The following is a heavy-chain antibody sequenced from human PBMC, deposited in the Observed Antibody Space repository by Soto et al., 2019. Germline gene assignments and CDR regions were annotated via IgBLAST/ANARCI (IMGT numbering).Heavy chain of an antibody. CDR2: INPNSGGT. CDR1: GYTFSDYY. D-gene: IGHD1-1*01. V-gene: IGHV1-2*02. Sequence: ASVKVSCKASGYTFSDYYIHWVRQAPGQGLEWMGWINPNSGGTKYAPKFQGGVTMTRDTSITTAYMELSRLRAGDTAVYYCAREPATAKPEGVDFWGQGTLVTVSS. CDR3: AREPATAKPEGVDF. J-gene: IGHJ4*02.